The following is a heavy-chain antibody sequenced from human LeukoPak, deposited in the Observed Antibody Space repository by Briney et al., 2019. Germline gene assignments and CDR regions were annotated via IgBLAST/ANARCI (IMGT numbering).Heavy chain of an antibody. CDR2: IYPRDSDT. Sequence: GESLKISCKGSGYTFTNYWIGWVRQMPGKGLEYMGIIYPRDSDTRYSPSFQGQVTISADKSISTAYLQWSGLKASDTAMYYCARYDSSGYYYWGAFDIWGQGTMVTVSS. D-gene: IGHD3-22*01. CDR3: ARYDSSGYYYWGAFDI. V-gene: IGHV5-51*01. CDR1: GYTFTNYW. J-gene: IGHJ3*02.